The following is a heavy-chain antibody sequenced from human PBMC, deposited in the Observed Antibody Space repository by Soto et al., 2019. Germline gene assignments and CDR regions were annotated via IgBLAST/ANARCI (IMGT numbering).Heavy chain of an antibody. D-gene: IGHD2-15*01. CDR2: IYYSGST. V-gene: IGHV4-39*01. CDR3: ASPFTPGYCSGGSRANWFDP. J-gene: IGHJ5*02. Sequence: SETLSLTCTVSGGSISSSSYYWGWIRQPPGKGLEWIGSIYYSGSTYYNPSLKSRVTISVDTSKNQFSLKLSSVTAADTAGYYCASPFTPGYCSGGSRANWFDPWGQGTLVPVPS. CDR1: GGSISSSSYY.